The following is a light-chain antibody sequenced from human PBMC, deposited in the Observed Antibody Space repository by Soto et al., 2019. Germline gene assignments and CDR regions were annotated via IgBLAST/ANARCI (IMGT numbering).Light chain of an antibody. V-gene: IGKV1-12*01. CDR3: QQTKGFPLT. J-gene: IGKJ4*01. Sequence: DIQMTQSPSSLSASVGARVTITCRASQDISNNLAWYQQTPGKAPKLLIFAASTLQSGVPSRFSASGSGTDFTLTVGGLQPEDDASYYCQQTKGFPLTFGGGTKVDIK. CDR2: AAS. CDR1: QDISNN.